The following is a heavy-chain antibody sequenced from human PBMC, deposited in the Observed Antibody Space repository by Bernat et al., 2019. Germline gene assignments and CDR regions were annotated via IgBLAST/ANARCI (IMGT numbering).Heavy chain of an antibody. CDR2: IIPILGIA. D-gene: IGHD6-19*01. CDR1: GGTFSSYT. V-gene: IGHV1-69*08. Sequence: QVQLVQSGAEVKKPGSSVKVSCKASGGTFSSYTISWVRQAPGQGLEWMGRIIPILGIANYAQKFQGRVTITADKSTSTAYMELSSLRSEDTAVYYCARDIAVAGLSPYFDYGAREPWSPSPQ. J-gene: IGHJ4*02. CDR3: ARDIAVAGLSPYFDY.